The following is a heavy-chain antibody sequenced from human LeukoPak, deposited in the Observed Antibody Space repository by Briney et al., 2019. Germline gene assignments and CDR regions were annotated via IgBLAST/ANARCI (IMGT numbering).Heavy chain of an antibody. CDR3: ARDARLTGGQDLI. CDR2: IYSGGST. D-gene: IGHD7-27*01. Sequence: GGSLRLSCAASGFTVSSNYMSWVRQAPGKGLEWVSVIYSGGSTYYADSVKGRFTISRDNSKNTLYLQMNSLRAEDTAVYYCARDARLTGGQDLIWGQGTMVTVSS. J-gene: IGHJ3*02. CDR1: GFTVSSNY. V-gene: IGHV3-53*01.